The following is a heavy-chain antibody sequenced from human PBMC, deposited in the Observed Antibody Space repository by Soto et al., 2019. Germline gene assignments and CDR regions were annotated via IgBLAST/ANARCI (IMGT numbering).Heavy chain of an antibody. CDR2: ISAYNGNT. V-gene: IGHV1-18*04. CDR3: ARVEVVYYYGSGSLGY. D-gene: IGHD3-10*01. CDR1: GYTFTSYG. J-gene: IGHJ4*02. Sequence: QVQLVQSGAEVKKPGASVKVSCKASGYTFTSYGISWVRQAPGQGLEWMGWISAYNGNTNYAQKLQVRVTMTTDTTTRTAYMELRSLRSDDTAVYYCARVEVVYYYGSGSLGYWGQGTLVTVCS.